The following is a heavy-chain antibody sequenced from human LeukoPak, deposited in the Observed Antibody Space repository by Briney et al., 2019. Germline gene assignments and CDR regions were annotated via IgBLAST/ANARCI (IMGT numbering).Heavy chain of an antibody. D-gene: IGHD3-3*01. CDR2: FIPIFGTA. J-gene: IGHJ6*02. Sequence: SVKVSCKASGGTFSSYAISWVRQAPGQGLEWMGGFIPIFGTANYAQKFQGRVTITADESTSTAYMELSSLRSEDTAVYYCASLAIFGVVIPLTTYYYYGMDVWGQGTTVTVSS. CDR3: ASLAIFGVVIPLTTYYYYGMDV. V-gene: IGHV1-69*13. CDR1: GGTFSSYA.